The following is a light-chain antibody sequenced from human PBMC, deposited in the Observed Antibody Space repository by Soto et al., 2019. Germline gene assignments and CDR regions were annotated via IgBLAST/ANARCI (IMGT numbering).Light chain of an antibody. CDR1: RNIDIY. J-gene: IGKJ3*01. Sequence: DVRMTQSPSSLSASVGDRVTITCQASRNIDIYVNWYQQKPGKAPRLLIYDASNLEPGVPSRFSGSGSGTDFTLTITSLQPEDVATYFCHQFDYRPFTFVPGTRVDV. V-gene: IGKV1-33*01. CDR3: HQFDYRPFT. CDR2: DAS.